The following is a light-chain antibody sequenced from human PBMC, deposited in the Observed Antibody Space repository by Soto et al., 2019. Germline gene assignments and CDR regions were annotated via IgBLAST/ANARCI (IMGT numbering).Light chain of an antibody. V-gene: IGKV3-15*01. CDR2: GAS. CDR3: QQYNTWPPIT. J-gene: IGKJ5*01. CDR1: HTISSSY. Sequence: EVVLTQSPGTLSLSPGERATLSCRAIHTISSSYLAWYQQKPGQAPRLLIYGASTRATGLPARFSGSGSGTDFTLTISSLQSEDFAVYFCQQYNTWPPITFGQGTRLEIK.